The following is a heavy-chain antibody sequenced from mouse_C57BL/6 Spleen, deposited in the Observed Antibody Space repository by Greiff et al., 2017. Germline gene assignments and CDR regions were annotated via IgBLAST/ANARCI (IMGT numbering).Heavy chain of an antibody. Sequence: VQLQQPGAELVRPGTSVKLSCKASGYTFTSYWMHWVKQRPGQGLEWIGVIDPSDSYTNYNQKFKGKATLTVDTSSRTAYMQLSSLTSEDSAVYYCAIEGGLGAWCAYWGQGTLVTVSA. CDR2: IDPSDSYT. CDR1: GYTFTSYW. D-gene: IGHD3-2*02. J-gene: IGHJ3*01. CDR3: AIEGGLGAWCAY. V-gene: IGHV1-59*01.